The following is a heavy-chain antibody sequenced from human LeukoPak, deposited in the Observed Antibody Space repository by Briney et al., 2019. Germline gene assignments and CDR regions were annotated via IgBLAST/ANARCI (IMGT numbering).Heavy chain of an antibody. Sequence: PGVSLRLSCAASGFDFSSHWMHWVRRAPGKGLVWISNMRGDGSLLGYADSVKGRFTVSRENAKNTLFLHMTSLRAEDTAVYYCPRDEVGAPPIDYWGQGALVTVSS. J-gene: IGHJ4*02. CDR1: GFDFSSHW. CDR2: MRGDGSLL. V-gene: IGHV3-74*01. CDR3: PRDEVGAPPIDY. D-gene: IGHD1-26*01.